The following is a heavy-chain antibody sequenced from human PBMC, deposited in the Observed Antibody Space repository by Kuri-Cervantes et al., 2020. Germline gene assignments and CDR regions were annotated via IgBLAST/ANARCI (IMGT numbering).Heavy chain of an antibody. V-gene: IGHV3-33*01. CDR1: GFTFSDYD. D-gene: IGHD4-17*01. J-gene: IGHJ4*02. Sequence: GESLKISCAASGFTFSDYDMHWVRQAPGKGLEWVAVIWYDGSDKYHADSVKGRFTISRDNAKNSLYLQMNSLRAEDTAVYYCARDYGDSFDYWGQGTLVTVSS. CDR2: IWYDGSDK. CDR3: ARDYGDSFDY.